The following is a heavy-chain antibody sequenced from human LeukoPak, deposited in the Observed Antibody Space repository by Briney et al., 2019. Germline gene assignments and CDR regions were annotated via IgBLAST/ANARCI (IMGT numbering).Heavy chain of an antibody. Sequence: SETLSLTRTVSGGSISSHYWSWIRQPPGKGLEWIGYIYYSGSTNYNPSLKSRVTISVDTSKNQSSLKLSSVTAADTAVYYCARGVVVVPAATNYWYFDLWGRGTLVTVSS. CDR2: IYYSGST. CDR3: ARGVVVVPAATNYWYFDL. D-gene: IGHD2-2*01. J-gene: IGHJ2*01. CDR1: GGSISSHY. V-gene: IGHV4-59*11.